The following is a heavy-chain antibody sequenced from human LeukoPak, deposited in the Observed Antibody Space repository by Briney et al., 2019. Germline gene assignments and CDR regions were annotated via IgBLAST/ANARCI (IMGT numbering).Heavy chain of an antibody. J-gene: IGHJ4*02. V-gene: IGHV4-59*01. D-gene: IGHD6-19*01. Sequence: PSETLSLTCTVSGGCISNYYWSWIRQPPGKGLEWIGYIFYTGTTNYNFSLKSRLTISVDTSKNQFSLRLTSVTAADTAVYYCARGWGYFDYWGQGNLVTVSS. CDR1: GGCISNYY. CDR2: IFYTGTT. CDR3: ARGWGYFDY.